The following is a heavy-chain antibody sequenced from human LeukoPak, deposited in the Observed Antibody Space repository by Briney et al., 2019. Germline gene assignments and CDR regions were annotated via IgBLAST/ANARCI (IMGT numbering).Heavy chain of an antibody. J-gene: IGHJ3*02. CDR1: GFTFNNAW. Sequence: GGSLRLSCGASGFTFNNAWMSWVRQAPGKGLEWVGFIRSKAYGGTTEYAASVKGRFTISRDDSKSIAYLQMNSLKTEDTAVYYCTKPPRYCSSTSCYPDAFDIWGQGTMVTVSS. CDR2: IRSKAYGGTT. V-gene: IGHV3-49*04. CDR3: TKPPRYCSSTSCYPDAFDI. D-gene: IGHD2-2*01.